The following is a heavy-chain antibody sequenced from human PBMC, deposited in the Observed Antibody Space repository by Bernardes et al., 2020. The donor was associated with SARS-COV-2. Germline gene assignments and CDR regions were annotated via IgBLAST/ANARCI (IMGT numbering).Heavy chain of an antibody. CDR3: ARHNFPQAGGGTFDI. CDR1: GGSISSHTYC. J-gene: IGHJ3*02. D-gene: IGHD3-10*01. Sequence: SETLSLTRSVSGGSISSHTYCWGWIRQPPGKGLEWIGSLCYSGTTSNNPSLTSRVTISVDTAKNQLSLKLSSVTAADTAVYYCARHNFPQAGGGTFDIWGQGTMVTVSS. CDR2: LCYSGTT. V-gene: IGHV4-39*01.